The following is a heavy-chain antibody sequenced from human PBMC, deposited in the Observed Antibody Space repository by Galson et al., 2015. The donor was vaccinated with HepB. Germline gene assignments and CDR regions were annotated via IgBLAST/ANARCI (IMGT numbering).Heavy chain of an antibody. Sequence: SLRLSCAASGFTFSNYWMSWVRQAPGMGLAWVANIKQDGSEKYYVDSLKGRFTISRDNTKNSLYLQMNSLRVEDTAVYYCTRALGYCSGGNCYKYFQHWGQGTLVTVSS. D-gene: IGHD2-15*01. CDR1: GFTFSNYW. CDR2: IKQDGSEK. V-gene: IGHV3-7*03. J-gene: IGHJ1*01. CDR3: TRALGYCSGGNCYKYFQH.